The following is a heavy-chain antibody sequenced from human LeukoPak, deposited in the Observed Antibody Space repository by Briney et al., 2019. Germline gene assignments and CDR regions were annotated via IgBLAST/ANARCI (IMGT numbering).Heavy chain of an antibody. Sequence: DSVKGRFTVSRDNAENSLYLQMNSLRAEDTAVYYCARAPYYDSCGYHDYWGQGTLVAVSS. CDR3: ARAPYYDSCGYHDY. J-gene: IGHJ4*02. V-gene: IGHV3-7*01. D-gene: IGHD3-22*01.